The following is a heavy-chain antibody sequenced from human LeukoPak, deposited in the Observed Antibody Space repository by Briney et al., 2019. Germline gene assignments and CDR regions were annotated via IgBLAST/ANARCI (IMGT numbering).Heavy chain of an antibody. CDR3: ARDQNQLDLTTPYYYYYYMDV. CDR2: INPSGGST. V-gene: IGHV1-46*01. Sequence: ASVKVSCKASGYTFTSCYMHWVRQAPGQGLEWMGIINPSGGSTSYAQKFQGRVTMTRDMSTSTVYMELSRLRSDDTAVYYCARDQNQLDLTTPYYYYYYMDVWGKGTTVTISS. J-gene: IGHJ6*03. CDR1: GYTFTSCY. D-gene: IGHD2-2*01.